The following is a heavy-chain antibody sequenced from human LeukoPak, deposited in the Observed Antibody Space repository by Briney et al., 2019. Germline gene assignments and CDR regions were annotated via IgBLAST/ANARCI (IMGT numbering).Heavy chain of an antibody. J-gene: IGHJ4*02. CDR2: IYSGGTT. CDR3: ARLPGRFDSSSWYGYY. V-gene: IGHV3-53*01. D-gene: IGHD6-13*01. CDR1: GFTFGDYA. Sequence: GGSLRLSCTASGFTFGDYAMSWFRQAPGKGLEWVSVIYSGGTTFYAESVKGRFTISRDNSKNTLYLQMNSLRAEDTAVYYCARLPGRFDSSSWYGYYWGQGTLVTVSS.